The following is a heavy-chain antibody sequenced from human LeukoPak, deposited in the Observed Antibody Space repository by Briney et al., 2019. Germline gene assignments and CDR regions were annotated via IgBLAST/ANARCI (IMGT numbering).Heavy chain of an antibody. CDR3: ARVQIVVVTGSHYPDAFDI. D-gene: IGHD2-21*02. J-gene: IGHJ3*02. V-gene: IGHV1-69*13. CDR2: IIPIFGTA. CDR1: GGTFSSYA. Sequence: SVKVSCKASGGTFSSYAISWVRQAPGQGLEWMGGIIPIFGTANYAQKFQGRVTITADESTSTAYMELRSLRSDDTAVYYCARVQIVVVTGSHYPDAFDIWGQGTMVTVSS.